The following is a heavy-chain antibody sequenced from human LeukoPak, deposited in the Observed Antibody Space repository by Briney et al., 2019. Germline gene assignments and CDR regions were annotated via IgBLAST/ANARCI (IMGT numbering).Heavy chain of an antibody. D-gene: IGHD3-22*01. CDR1: GGSFSGYY. CDR2: INHSGST. J-gene: IGHJ6*02. CDR3: ARGTYYASSGYYPYYGMDV. Sequence: SETLSLTCAVYGGSFSGYYWSWIRQPPGKGLEWIGEINHSGSTNYNPSLKSRVTISVDTSKNQFSLKLSSVTAADTAVYYCARGTYYASSGYYPYYGMDVWGQGTTVTVSS. V-gene: IGHV4-34*01.